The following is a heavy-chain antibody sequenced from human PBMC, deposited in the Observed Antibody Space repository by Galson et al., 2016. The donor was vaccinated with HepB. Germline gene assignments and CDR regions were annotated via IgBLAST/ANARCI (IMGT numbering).Heavy chain of an antibody. CDR2: ISSTGSSI. CDR1: GFDFRRYA. J-gene: IGHJ4*02. V-gene: IGHV3-48*02. CDR3: ARGPRRLQLGYYFDY. D-gene: IGHD5-24*01. Sequence: SLRLSCAASGFDFRRYAMNWVRQAPGKGLQWLSYISSTGSSIYYADSVKGRLTMSRDNGRSSLFLQLDDLRDEDTAIYYCARGPRRLQLGYYFDYWGQGVLVTVSS.